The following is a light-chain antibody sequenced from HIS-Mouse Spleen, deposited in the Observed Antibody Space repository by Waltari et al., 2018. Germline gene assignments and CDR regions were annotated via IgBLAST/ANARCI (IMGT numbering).Light chain of an antibody. J-gene: IGLJ2*01. V-gene: IGLV2-23*01. CDR3: CSYAGSSTLV. CDR1: SSDVGRYNL. CDR2: EGS. Sequence: QSALTQPASVSGSPGQSITISCTGTSSDVGRYNLLPWYQQHPDKAPKLMIYEGSKRPSGVSNRFSGSKSGNTASLTISGLQAEDEADYYCCSYAGSSTLVFGGGTKLTVL.